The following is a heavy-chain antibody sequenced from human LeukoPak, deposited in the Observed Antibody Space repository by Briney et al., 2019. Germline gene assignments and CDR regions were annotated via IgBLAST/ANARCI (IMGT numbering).Heavy chain of an antibody. D-gene: IGHD5-18*01. CDR2: IYPGDSHT. CDR3: ARRDTAMGNFDY. CDR1: GYRFTSYW. Sequence: RGGSLNIPCQGPGYRFTSYWIGWVRQTPGKGLEWMGIIYPGDSHTRYPPSFQGQPTISAHKTTSTAYPQWSRPQPSHPAMSYRARRDTAMGNFDYWGQGTLVTVSS. J-gene: IGHJ4*02. V-gene: IGHV5-51*01.